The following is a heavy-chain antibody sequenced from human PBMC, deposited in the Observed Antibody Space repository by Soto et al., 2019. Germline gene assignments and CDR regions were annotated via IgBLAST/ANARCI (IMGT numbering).Heavy chain of an antibody. V-gene: IGHV3-53*01. CDR1: GFTVSSNY. Sequence: PGGSLRLSCAASGFTVSSNYMSWVRQAPGKGLEWVSVIYSGGSTYYADSVKGRFTISRDNSKNTLYLQMNSLRAEDTAVYYCAGWGAWQLRSYYYYYGMDVWGQGTTVTVSS. J-gene: IGHJ6*02. CDR2: IYSGGST. CDR3: AGWGAWQLRSYYYYYGMDV. D-gene: IGHD6-6*01.